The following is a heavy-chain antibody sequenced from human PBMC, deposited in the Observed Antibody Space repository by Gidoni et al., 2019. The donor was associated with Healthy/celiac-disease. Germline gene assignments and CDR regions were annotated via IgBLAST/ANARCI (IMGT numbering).Heavy chain of an antibody. V-gene: IGHV4-38-2*02. Sequence: QVQLQESGPGLVKPSETLSITCAVSGYSISRGYYWGWIRQPPGKGLEWIGSIYHSGSTYYNPSLKSRVTISVDTSKNQFSLKLSSVTAADTAVYYCARDIIWDSGYDPSPYNWFDPWGQGTLVTVSS. D-gene: IGHD5-12*01. CDR2: IYHSGST. CDR3: ARDIIWDSGYDPSPYNWFDP. J-gene: IGHJ5*02. CDR1: GYSISRGYY.